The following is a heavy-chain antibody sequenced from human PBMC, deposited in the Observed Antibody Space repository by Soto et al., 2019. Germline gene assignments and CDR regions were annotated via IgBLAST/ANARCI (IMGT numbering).Heavy chain of an antibody. V-gene: IGHV1-3*01. CDR1: GYTFTSYA. CDR2: INAGNGNT. D-gene: IGHD3-22*01. J-gene: IGHJ5*02. Sequence: EASVKVSCKASGYTFTSYAMHWVRQAPGQRLEWMGWINAGNGNTKYSQKFQGRVTITRDTSASTAYMELSSLRSEDTAVYYCARERYYDSSGYPNWFDPWGQGTLVTVSS. CDR3: ARERYYDSSGYPNWFDP.